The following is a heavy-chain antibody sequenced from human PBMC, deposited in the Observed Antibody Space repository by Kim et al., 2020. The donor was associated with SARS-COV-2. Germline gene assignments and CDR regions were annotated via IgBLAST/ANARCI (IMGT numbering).Heavy chain of an antibody. J-gene: IGHJ4*02. D-gene: IGHD6-19*01. V-gene: IGHV4-4*07. CDR3: ARGRVEWLAHNYFDY. Sequence: PTRKRRVTMSGDKAKNQFSLKLSAVTAADTAVYYCARGRVEWLAHNYFDYWGQGTLVTVSS.